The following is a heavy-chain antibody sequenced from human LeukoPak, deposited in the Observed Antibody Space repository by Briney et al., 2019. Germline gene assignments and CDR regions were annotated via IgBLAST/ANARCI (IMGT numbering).Heavy chain of an antibody. CDR1: GGSISSTGYC. J-gene: IGHJ4*02. V-gene: IGHV4-39*01. D-gene: IGHD3-22*01. CDR3: ARHDYDSSGYRRDYYFDF. Sequence: SETLSLTCTVSGGSISSTGYCWGWIRQPPGKGLEWIGRVCDRGTTFYNPSLKSRLAMSVDTSKNQFSLRLRFVTAADTSVYYCARHDYDSSGYRRDYYFDFWGQGTPVTVSS. CDR2: VCDRGTT.